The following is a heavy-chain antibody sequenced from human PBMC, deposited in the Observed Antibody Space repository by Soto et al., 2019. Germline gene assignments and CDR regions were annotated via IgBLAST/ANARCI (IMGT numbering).Heavy chain of an antibody. J-gene: IGHJ4*02. V-gene: IGHV4-59*01. CDR2: IYYRGST. Sequence: QVQLQESGPGLVKPSETLSLTCTVSGGSISSYYWSWIRQPPRKGLEWIGYIYYRGSTNYNPSLRSRVTISVDTSNTHFSLKLSSVTAADTAVYYCARVASSGYYLRFVYWGQGTLVTVAS. CDR1: GGSISSYY. D-gene: IGHD3-22*01. CDR3: ARVASSGYYLRFVY.